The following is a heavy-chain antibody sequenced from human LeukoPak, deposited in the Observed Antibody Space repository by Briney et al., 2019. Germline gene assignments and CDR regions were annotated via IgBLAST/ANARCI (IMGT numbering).Heavy chain of an antibody. CDR3: ARARYSSGWLGWFDT. CDR1: GGSFSGYY. D-gene: IGHD6-19*01. V-gene: IGHV4-34*01. Sequence: KPSETLSLTCAVYGGSFSGYYWSWIRQPPGKGLEWIGEINHSGSTNYNPSLKSRVTISVDTSKNQFSLKLSSVAAADTAVYYCARARYSSGWLGWFDTWGQGTLVTVSS. CDR2: INHSGST. J-gene: IGHJ5*02.